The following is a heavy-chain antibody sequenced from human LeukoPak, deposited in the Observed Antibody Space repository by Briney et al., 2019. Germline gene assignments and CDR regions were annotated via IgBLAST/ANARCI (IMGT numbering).Heavy chain of an antibody. CDR1: GGSISGHY. V-gene: IGHV4-59*11. D-gene: IGHD3-3*01. CDR3: ARVPTISGVDMYYFDY. J-gene: IGHJ4*02. CDR2: FFSSGST. Sequence: SETLSLTCSVSGGSISGHYWSWIRQPRGKGVEWVGYFFSSGSTNYNSSLKCRVTISQHKSKPPFSLRVTSVTAADTAVYYCARVPTISGVDMYYFDYWGQGNLVTVSS.